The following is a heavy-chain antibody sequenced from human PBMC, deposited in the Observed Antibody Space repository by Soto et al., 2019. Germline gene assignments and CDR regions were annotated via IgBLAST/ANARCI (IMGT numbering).Heavy chain of an antibody. D-gene: IGHD3-3*02. CDR1: GYTFTSYG. J-gene: IGHJ5*02. Sequence: ASVKVSCKASGYTFTSYGSSWVRQAHGQGLEWMGWISAYNGNTNYAQKLQGRVTMTKETSTSTAHMELRSLRSDDTAVYYCARFSGWFDPWGQGTLVTVSS. CDR2: ISAYNGNT. CDR3: ARFSGWFDP. V-gene: IGHV1-18*04.